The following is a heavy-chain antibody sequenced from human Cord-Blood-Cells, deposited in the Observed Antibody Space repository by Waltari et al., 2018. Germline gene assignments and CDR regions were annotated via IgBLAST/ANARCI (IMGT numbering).Heavy chain of an antibody. CDR1: CGSISSSSYY. J-gene: IGHJ4*02. D-gene: IGHD3-3*01. CDR2: IYYSGST. Sequence: QLQLQESGPGLVKPSETLSLTCTVSCGSISSSSYYWGWIRQPPGKGLEWIGSIYYSGSTYYTPSLKSRFTISVDTSKNQFSLKLSSVTAADTAVYYCARGDYDFWSGYYDYWGQGTLVTVSS. V-gene: IGHV4-39*01. CDR3: ARGDYDFWSGYYDY.